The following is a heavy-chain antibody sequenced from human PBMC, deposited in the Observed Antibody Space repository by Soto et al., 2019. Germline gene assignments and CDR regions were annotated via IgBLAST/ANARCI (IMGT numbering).Heavy chain of an antibody. CDR2: IWYDGSNK. CDR3: ARDVIGSVAGDY. D-gene: IGHD6-19*01. V-gene: IGHV3-33*01. CDR1: GFTFSNYG. J-gene: IGHJ4*02. Sequence: QVQLVESGGGVVQPGRSLRLSCAASGFTFSNYGMDWVRQAPGKGLEWVAVIWYDGSNKYYADSVKGRFTISRDDSKNTLYLHMNSLRAEDTAVYYCARDVIGSVAGDYWGQGTLVTVSS.